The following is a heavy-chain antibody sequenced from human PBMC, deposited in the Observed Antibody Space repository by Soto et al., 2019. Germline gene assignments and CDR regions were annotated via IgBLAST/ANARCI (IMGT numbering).Heavy chain of an antibody. D-gene: IGHD4-17*01. CDR2: IIPIFGTA. J-gene: IGHJ6*03. Sequence: SVKVSCKASGGTFSSHAISWVRQAPGQGLEWMGGIIPIFGTANYAQKFQGRVTITADESTSTAYMELSSLRSEDTAVYYCARERLLDAYYYYYMDVWGKGTMVTVSS. V-gene: IGHV1-69*13. CDR3: ARERLLDAYYYYYMDV. CDR1: GGTFSSHA.